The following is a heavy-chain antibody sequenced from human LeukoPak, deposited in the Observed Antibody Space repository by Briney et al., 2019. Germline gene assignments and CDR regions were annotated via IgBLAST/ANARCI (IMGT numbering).Heavy chain of an antibody. CDR3: AGGRTDIVVVPATLRNYYFDY. Sequence: GASVKVSCKASGGTFSSYDTSWVRQAPGQGLEWMGGIMPMFGKANYAQKFQGRVTTTADKATSTAYMELSSLRSEDTAVYYCAGGRTDIVVVPATLRNYYFDYWGQRTLVTVSS. V-gene: IGHV1-69*06. CDR2: IMPMFGKA. J-gene: IGHJ4*02. CDR1: GGTFSSYD. D-gene: IGHD2-2*01.